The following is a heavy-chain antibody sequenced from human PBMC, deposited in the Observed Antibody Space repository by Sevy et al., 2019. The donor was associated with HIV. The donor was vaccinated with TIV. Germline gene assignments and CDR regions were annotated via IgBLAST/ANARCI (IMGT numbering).Heavy chain of an antibody. J-gene: IGHJ4*02. CDR3: ARDPGSSWSSFDY. CDR2: ISYDGSHK. D-gene: IGHD6-13*01. CDR1: GFIFGSYA. V-gene: IGHV3-30-3*01. Sequence: GGSLRLSCAASGFIFGSYAMNWVRQAPGKGLEWVAVISYDGSHKYYADSVKGRFTISSDSSKNRLYLQMHSLRTDDTAVYYCARDPGSSWSSFDYWGQGTLVTVSS.